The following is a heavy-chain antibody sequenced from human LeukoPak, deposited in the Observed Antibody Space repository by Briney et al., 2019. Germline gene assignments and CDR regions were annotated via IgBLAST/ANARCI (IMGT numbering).Heavy chain of an antibody. CDR1: GGSFSGYY. J-gene: IGHJ4*02. CDR2: INHSGST. Sequence: SETLSLTCAVYGGSFSGYYWRWIRQPPGKGLEGIGEINHSGSTNFNPSLKSRVTISVDASKNQFSLKLNSVTAADTAVYYCARSGRFFGEYYYGSGSLAKRYYLDYWGQGTLVTVAS. D-gene: IGHD3-10*01. V-gene: IGHV4-34*01. CDR3: ARSGRFFGEYYYGSGSLAKRYYLDY.